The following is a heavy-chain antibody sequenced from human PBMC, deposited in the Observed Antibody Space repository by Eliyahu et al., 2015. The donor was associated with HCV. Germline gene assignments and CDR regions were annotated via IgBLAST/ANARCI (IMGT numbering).Heavy chain of an antibody. D-gene: IGHD2-15*01. J-gene: IGHJ4*02. V-gene: IGHV4-38-2*02. CDR2: MYHSGST. CDR3: ARDSCSAGSCPVDY. Sequence: QVQLQESGPGLVKPSETLSLTXXVXGYSISSGHYWGWIRQPPGKGLEGIGSMYHSGSTYYNPSLKSRVTISVDTSKNQFSLKLSSXTAADTALYYCARDSCSAGSCPVDYWGQGTLVTVSS. CDR1: GYSISSGHY.